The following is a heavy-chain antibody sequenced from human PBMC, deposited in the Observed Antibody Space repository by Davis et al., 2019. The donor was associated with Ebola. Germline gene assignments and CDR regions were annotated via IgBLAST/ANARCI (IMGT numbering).Heavy chain of an antibody. V-gene: IGHV3-33*01. CDR2: IWYDGSNK. Sequence: PGGSLRLSCAASGFTFSNYGMHWVRQAPGKGLEWVAVIWYDGSNKYYADSVKGRFTISRDNSKNTLYLQMNSLRAEDTAVYYCARSTIAVAGYYFDYWGQGTLVTVSS. D-gene: IGHD6-19*01. CDR3: ARSTIAVAGYYFDY. CDR1: GFTFSNYG. J-gene: IGHJ4*02.